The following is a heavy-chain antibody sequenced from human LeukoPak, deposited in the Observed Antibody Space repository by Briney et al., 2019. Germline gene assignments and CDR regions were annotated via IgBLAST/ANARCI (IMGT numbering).Heavy chain of an antibody. CDR3: ARLKRQQLPNRGQYNWFDP. D-gene: IGHD6-13*01. CDR2: IYTSGST. CDR1: GGSISSGSYY. J-gene: IGHJ5*02. V-gene: IGHV4-61*02. Sequence: PSQTLSLTCTVSGGSISSGSYYWSWIRQPAGKGLEWIGRIYTSGSTNYNPSLKSRVTISVDTSKNQFSLKLSSVTAADTAVYYCARLKRQQLPNRGQYNWFDPWGQGTLVTVSS.